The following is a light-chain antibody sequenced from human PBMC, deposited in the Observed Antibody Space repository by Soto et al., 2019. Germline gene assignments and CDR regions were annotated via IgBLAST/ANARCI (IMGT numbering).Light chain of an antibody. CDR1: QSVSSY. V-gene: IGKV3-11*01. CDR2: DAS. CDR3: QQRSNSPRT. Sequence: EIVLTQSPATLSLSPGERATLSCRASQSVSSYLAWYQQKFGQAPRLLIYDASNRATGIPARFSGSGSGTDFTLTISSLEPEDFAVYYCQQRSNSPRTFGQGTKLEI. J-gene: IGKJ2*01.